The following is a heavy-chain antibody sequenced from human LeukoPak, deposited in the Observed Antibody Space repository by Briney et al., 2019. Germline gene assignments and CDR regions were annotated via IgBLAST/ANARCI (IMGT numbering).Heavy chain of an antibody. J-gene: IGHJ4*02. V-gene: IGHV3-23*01. D-gene: IGHD3-16*01. CDR1: GFTFSNYA. Sequence: GGSLRLSCSASGFTFSNYAMSWVRQSPGKGLEWVSAISATGGRTFYADSVKGRFAISRDNSKNTLYLHMNSLRVEDTAVYFCAKDDVGELNLIDCWGRGTLVTVSS. CDR2: ISATGGRT. CDR3: AKDDVGELNLIDC.